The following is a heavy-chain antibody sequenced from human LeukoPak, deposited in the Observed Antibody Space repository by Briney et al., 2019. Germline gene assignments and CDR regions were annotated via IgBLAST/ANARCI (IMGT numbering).Heavy chain of an antibody. V-gene: IGHV3-23*01. Sequence: GGSLTLSWAASGFSFSSYSMSWVRQAHGEVLGWVSAFLGSGGSTYYTDSVKGRFTISRDNSKSTLYLQMNSLRAEDTAVYYCAKDGGLDYYDSSGWIVDYWGQGTLVTVSS. J-gene: IGHJ4*02. D-gene: IGHD3-22*01. CDR1: GFSFSSYS. CDR3: AKDGGLDYYDSSGWIVDY. CDR2: FLGSGGST.